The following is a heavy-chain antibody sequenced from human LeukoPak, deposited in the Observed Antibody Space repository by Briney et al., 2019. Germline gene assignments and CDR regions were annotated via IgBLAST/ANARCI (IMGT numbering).Heavy chain of an antibody. CDR1: GGSIRTSSYY. V-gene: IGHV4-39*07. Sequence: SEILFLTRIVSGGSIRTSSYYWGWIRQTPGKGLEWIGSIHYSGSTYYNPSLKSRVTISVESTQFSLNLMSVTPADTATYYCARDDAASYYSWFGTWGQGILVTVSS. J-gene: IGHJ5*02. CDR2: IHYSGST. D-gene: IGHD1-26*01. CDR3: ARDDAASYYSWFGT.